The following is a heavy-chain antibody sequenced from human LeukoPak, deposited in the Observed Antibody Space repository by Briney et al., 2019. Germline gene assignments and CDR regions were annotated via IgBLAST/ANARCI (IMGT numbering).Heavy chain of an antibody. V-gene: IGHV3-30*18. CDR3: AKRVGVGETTVTRYLTAEYFQH. CDR2: ISYDGSNK. D-gene: IGHD4-17*01. Sequence: PGRSLRLSCAASGFTFSSYGMHWVRQAPGKGLEWVAVISYDGSNKYYADSVKGRFTISRDNSKNTLYLQMNSLRAEDTAVYYCAKRVGVGETTVTRYLTAEYFQHWGQGTLVTVSS. J-gene: IGHJ1*01. CDR1: GFTFSSYG.